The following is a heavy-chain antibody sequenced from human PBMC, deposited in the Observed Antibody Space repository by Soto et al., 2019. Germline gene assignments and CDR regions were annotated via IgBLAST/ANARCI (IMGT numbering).Heavy chain of an antibody. CDR2: IDPSDSYT. D-gene: IGHD5-12*01. CDR3: ASSVEMATILDY. V-gene: IGHV5-10-1*01. Sequence: GESLKISCKGSGYSFTSYWISWVRQMPGKSLEWMGRIDPSDSYTNYSPSFQGRVTISADKSISTAYLQWSSLKASDTAMYYCASSVEMATILDYWGQGTLVTVSS. CDR1: GYSFTSYW. J-gene: IGHJ4*02.